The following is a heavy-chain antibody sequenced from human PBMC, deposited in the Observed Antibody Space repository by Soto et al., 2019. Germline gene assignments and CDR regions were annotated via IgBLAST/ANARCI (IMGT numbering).Heavy chain of an antibody. V-gene: IGHV3-23*01. CDR3: AKSLNINWMNWFDP. CDR1: GFTFSSSA. Sequence: EEQLLESGGGLVQPGVSLRLSCAASGFTFSSSAMNWVRQTPGKGLEWVSLISDSGDRTHYADSVRGRFSISRDNSKVTLYLQMYSLRAEDTAVYYCAKSLNINWMNWFDPWGQGTLVTVSS. D-gene: IGHD1-1*01. J-gene: IGHJ5*02. CDR2: ISDSGDRT.